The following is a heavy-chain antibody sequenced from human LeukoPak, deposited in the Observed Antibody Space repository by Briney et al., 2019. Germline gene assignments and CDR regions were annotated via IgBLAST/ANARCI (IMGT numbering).Heavy chain of an antibody. J-gene: IGHJ6*03. CDR3: ARGSKEVLFTRDHYMDV. D-gene: IGHD3-3*01. Sequence: PGGSLRLSCAASGFTFSSYSMNWVRQAPGKGLEWVTFIRYDGSNKYYADSVKGRFTISRDNSKNTLYLQMNSLRAEDTAVYYCARGSKEVLFTRDHYMDVWGKGTTVTISS. V-gene: IGHV3-30*02. CDR1: GFTFSSYS. CDR2: IRYDGSNK.